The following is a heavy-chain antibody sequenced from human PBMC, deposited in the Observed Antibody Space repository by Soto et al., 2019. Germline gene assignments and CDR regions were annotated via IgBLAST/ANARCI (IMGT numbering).Heavy chain of an antibody. J-gene: IGHJ6*03. V-gene: IGHV5-51*01. CDR1: GYSFTSYW. CDR2: IYPGDSDT. Sequence: PGESLKLSCKGSGYSFTSYWIGWVRQMPGKGLDWMGIIYPGDSDTRYSPSFQGQVTISADKSFRPAYLQWSSLKASDTAMYYCARPTRGSSPYYYMDVWGKGTTVTVSS. D-gene: IGHD6-6*01. CDR3: ARPTRGSSPYYYMDV.